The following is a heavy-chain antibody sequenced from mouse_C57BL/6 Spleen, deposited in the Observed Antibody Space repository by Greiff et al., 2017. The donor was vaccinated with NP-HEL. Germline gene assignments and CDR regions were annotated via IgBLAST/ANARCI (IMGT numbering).Heavy chain of an antibody. D-gene: IGHD2-4*01. CDR1: GYTFTSYG. CDR2: IYPRSGNT. CDR3: ARYYDYYAMDY. Sequence: VKVVESGAELARPGASVKLSCKASGYTFTSYGISWVKQRTGQGLEWIGEIYPRSGNTYYNEKFKGKATLTADKSSSTAYMELRSLTSEDSAVYFCARYYDYYAMDYWGQGTSVTVSS. J-gene: IGHJ4*01. V-gene: IGHV1-81*01.